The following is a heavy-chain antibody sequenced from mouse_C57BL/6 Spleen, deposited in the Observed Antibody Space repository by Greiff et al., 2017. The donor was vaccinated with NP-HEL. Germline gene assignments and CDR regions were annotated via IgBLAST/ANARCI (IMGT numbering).Heavy chain of an antibody. V-gene: IGHV1-26*01. CDR3: ALYGYVYYYAMDY. CDR1: GYTFTDYY. CDR2: INPNNGGT. Sequence: VQLQQSGPELVKPGASVKISCKASGYTFTDYYMNWVKQSHGKSLEWIGDINPNNGGTSYNQKFKGKATLTVDKSSSTAYMELRSLTSEDSAVYYCALYGYVYYYAMDYWGQGTSVTVSS. J-gene: IGHJ4*01. D-gene: IGHD2-2*01.